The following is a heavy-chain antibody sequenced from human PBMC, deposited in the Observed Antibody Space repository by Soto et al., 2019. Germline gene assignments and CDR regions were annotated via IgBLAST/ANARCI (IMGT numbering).Heavy chain of an antibody. CDR3: ARTAFPTYYDILTGYDWFDP. D-gene: IGHD3-9*01. CDR2: IYYSGST. J-gene: IGHJ5*02. Sequence: SETLSLTCTVSGGSISSGGYYWSWIRQHPGKGLEWIGYIYYSGSTYYNPSLKSRVTISVDTSKNQFSLKLSSVTAADTVVYYCARTAFPTYYDILTGYDWFDPWGQGTLVTVSS. V-gene: IGHV4-31*03. CDR1: GGSISSGGYY.